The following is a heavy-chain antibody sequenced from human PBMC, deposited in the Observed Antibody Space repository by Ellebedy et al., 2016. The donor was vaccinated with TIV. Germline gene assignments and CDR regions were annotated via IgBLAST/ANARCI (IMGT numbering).Heavy chain of an antibody. V-gene: IGHV4-59*01. CDR2: LYYHGST. Sequence: MPGGSLRLSCTVSGGSLRSSYWSWIRQPPGKGLEWIANLYYHGSTTYNPSLKSRASISVDTSKNQFSLNVTSVTAADTAIYYCVRGKMATFMAEIWGQGTLVTVSS. CDR1: GGSLRSSY. D-gene: IGHD5-24*01. J-gene: IGHJ3*02. CDR3: VRGKMATFMAEI.